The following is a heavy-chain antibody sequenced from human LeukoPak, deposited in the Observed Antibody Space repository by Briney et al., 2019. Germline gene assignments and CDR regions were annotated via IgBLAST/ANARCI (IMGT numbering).Heavy chain of an antibody. D-gene: IGHD4-17*01. CDR3: AKDRSMTTVTPFDN. Sequence: GGSLRLSCAASGFSFITYGIHWVRQAPGKGLEWVAFIRYDGSNRFYADSVRGRFTISRDNSKNTVYLQMNSLRAEDTAVYYCAKDRSMTTVTPFDNWGQGNMVTVSS. J-gene: IGHJ4*02. CDR2: IRYDGSNR. V-gene: IGHV3-30*02. CDR1: GFSFITYG.